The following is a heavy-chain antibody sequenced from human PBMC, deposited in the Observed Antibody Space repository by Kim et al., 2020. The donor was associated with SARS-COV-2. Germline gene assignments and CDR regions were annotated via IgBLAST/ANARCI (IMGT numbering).Heavy chain of an antibody. V-gene: IGHV3-21*01. CDR3: ARATQLFHLGGVGAFDI. J-gene: IGHJ3*02. CDR2: ISSSSSYI. Sequence: GGSLRLSCAASGFTFSSYSMNWVRQAPGKGLEWVSSISSSSSYIYYADSVKGRFTISRDNAKNSLYLQMNSLRAEDTAVYYCARATQLFHLGGVGAFDIWGQGTMVTVSS. CDR1: GFTFSSYS. D-gene: IGHD6-13*01.